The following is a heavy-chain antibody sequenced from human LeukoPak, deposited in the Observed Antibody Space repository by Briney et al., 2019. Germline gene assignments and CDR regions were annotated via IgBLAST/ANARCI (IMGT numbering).Heavy chain of an antibody. CDR2: IYHSGST. CDR3: ARDLAGHFGGFYFDY. CDR1: GGSISSSNW. J-gene: IGHJ4*02. D-gene: IGHD2-21*01. V-gene: IGHV4-4*02. Sequence: SETLSLTCAVSGGSISSSNWWSWVRQPPGKGLEWIGEIYHSGSTNYNPSLKSRVTISVDTSKNQFSLKLNSVTAADTAVYYCARDLAGHFGGFYFDYWGQGTLVTVSS.